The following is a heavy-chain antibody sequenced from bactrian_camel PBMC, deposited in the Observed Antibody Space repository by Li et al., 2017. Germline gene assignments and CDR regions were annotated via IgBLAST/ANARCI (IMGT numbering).Heavy chain of an antibody. Sequence: QLVESGGGSVQAGESLRLSCTASGFDFSSYYMSWVCQAPGKGLEWVSSAGGGRTHYADSVKGRFTISRDNAKNTLYLQMNNLKPEDTGMYHCAADRSLVCFDRGYEWHYYGQGTQVTVS. CDR3: AADRSLVCFDRGYEWHY. D-gene: IGHD3*01. V-gene: IGHV3S29*01. CDR1: GFDFSSYY. CDR2: AGGGRT. J-gene: IGHJ4*01.